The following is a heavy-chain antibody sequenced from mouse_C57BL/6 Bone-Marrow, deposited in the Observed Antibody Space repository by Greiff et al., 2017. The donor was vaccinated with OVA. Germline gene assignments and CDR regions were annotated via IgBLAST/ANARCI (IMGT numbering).Heavy chain of an antibody. CDR1: GYTFTDHI. J-gene: IGHJ3*01. CDR3: GRGGTAQAAWFAY. V-gene: IGHV1-11*01. D-gene: IGHD3-2*02. Sequence: QVHVKQSGAELASPGASVTLSCKASGYTFTDHIMNWVKKRPGQGLEWIGRIYPVSGETNYNQKFMGKATFSVDRSSSTVYMVLNSLTSEDPAVYYWGRGGTAQAAWFAYWGQGTLVTVSA. CDR2: IYPVSGET.